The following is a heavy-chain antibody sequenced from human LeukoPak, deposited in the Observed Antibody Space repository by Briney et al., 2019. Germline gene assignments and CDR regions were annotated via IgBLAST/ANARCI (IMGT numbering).Heavy chain of an antibody. CDR3: ARHGTYYYGSGSYYTAIEVQKKKHNWFDP. Sequence: PSETLSLTCAVYGGSFSGYYWSWIRQPPGKGLEWIGEINHSGSTNYNPSLKSRVTISVDTSKNQFSLKLSSVTAADTAVYYCARHGTYYYGSGSYYTAIEVQKKKHNWFDPWGQGTLVTVSS. CDR1: GGSFSGYY. D-gene: IGHD3-10*01. J-gene: IGHJ5*02. CDR2: INHSGST. V-gene: IGHV4-34*01.